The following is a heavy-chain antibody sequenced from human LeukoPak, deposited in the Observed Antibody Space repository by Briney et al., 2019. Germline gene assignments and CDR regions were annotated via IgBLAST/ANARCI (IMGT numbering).Heavy chain of an antibody. CDR1: GFTFSSYA. CDR2: ISGSGGST. J-gene: IGHJ4*02. V-gene: IGHV3-23*01. Sequence: GGSLRLSCAASGFTFSSYAMSWVRQAPGKGLGWVSAISGSGGSTYYADSVKGRFTISRDNSKNTLYLQMNSLRAEDTAVYYCAGYYYDSSGYLDYWGQGTLVTVSS. CDR3: AGYYYDSSGYLDY. D-gene: IGHD3-22*01.